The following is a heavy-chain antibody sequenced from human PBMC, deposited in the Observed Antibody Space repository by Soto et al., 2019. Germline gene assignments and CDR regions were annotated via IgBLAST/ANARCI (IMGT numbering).Heavy chain of an antibody. CDR1: GFTFSSYA. Sequence: GGSLRLSCAASGFTFSSYAMSWVRQAPGKGPEWISSISGSGSTIYYADSVKGRFTISRDNSKNTLYLQMSSLRAEDTAVYYCAKVFYYYDSSGYYYFDYWGQGTLVTVSS. CDR2: ISGSGSTI. J-gene: IGHJ4*02. V-gene: IGHV3-23*01. CDR3: AKVFYYYDSSGYYYFDY. D-gene: IGHD3-22*01.